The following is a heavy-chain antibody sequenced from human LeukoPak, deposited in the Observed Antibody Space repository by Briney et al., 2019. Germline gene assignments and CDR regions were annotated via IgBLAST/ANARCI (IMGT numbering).Heavy chain of an antibody. CDR3: ARGSPGY. CDR2: ITSSGNTI. CDR1: GFTFSNYE. Sequence: PGGSLRLSCAASGFTFSNYEMNWVRQAPGKGLEWVSYITSSGNTIYYANSVKGRFTISRDKAKNSLYLQMNSLRAEDTAVYYCARGSPGYWGQGTLVTVSS. J-gene: IGHJ4*02. V-gene: IGHV3-48*03.